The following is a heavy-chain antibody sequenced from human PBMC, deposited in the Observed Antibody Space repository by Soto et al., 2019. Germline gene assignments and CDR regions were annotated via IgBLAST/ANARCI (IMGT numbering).Heavy chain of an antibody. J-gene: IGHJ4*02. Sequence: SETLSLTCTVSGGSISSYYWSWIRQPPGKGLEWIGYIYYSGSTNYNPSLKSRVTISVDTSKNQFSLKLSSVTAAYTAVYYCARQEYTSGWYPFDYWGQGTLVTVSS. CDR1: GGSISSYY. V-gene: IGHV4-59*01. D-gene: IGHD6-19*01. CDR3: ARQEYTSGWYPFDY. CDR2: IYYSGST.